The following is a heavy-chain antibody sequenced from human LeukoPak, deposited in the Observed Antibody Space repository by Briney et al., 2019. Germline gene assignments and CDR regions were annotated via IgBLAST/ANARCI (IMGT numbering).Heavy chain of an antibody. J-gene: IGHJ4*02. CDR2: IYYSGST. V-gene: IGHV4-59*12. D-gene: IGHD2-15*01. CDR1: GGSISSYY. Sequence: SETLSLTCTVSGGSISSYYWSWIRQPPGKGLEWIGYIYYSGSTNYNPSLKSRVTISVDTSKNQFSLKLSSVTAADTAVYYCARGRRYCSGGSCSPFDYWGQGTLVTVSS. CDR3: ARGRRYCSGGSCSPFDY.